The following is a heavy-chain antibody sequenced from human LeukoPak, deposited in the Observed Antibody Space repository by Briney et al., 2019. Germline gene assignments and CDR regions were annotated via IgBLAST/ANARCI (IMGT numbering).Heavy chain of an antibody. CDR2: LSGSGAST. V-gene: IGHV3-23*01. D-gene: IGHD2-2*01. J-gene: IGHJ4*02. CDR3: AKDIVVVPASTALWDY. Sequence: GGSLRLSCAASGFTFSSYAMTWVRQAPGKGLEWVSALSGSGASTYYADSVKGRFTISRDNSKNTLYLQMNSLRAEDTAIYYCAKDIVVVPASTALWDYWGQGTLVTVSS. CDR1: GFTFSSYA.